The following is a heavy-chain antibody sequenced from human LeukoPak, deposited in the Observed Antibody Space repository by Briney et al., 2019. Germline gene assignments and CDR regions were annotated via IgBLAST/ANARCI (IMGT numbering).Heavy chain of an antibody. CDR2: IKQDGSES. CDR3: AKDSYSKGDY. J-gene: IGHJ4*02. D-gene: IGHD4-11*01. V-gene: IGHV3-7*05. CDR1: GFTFSNYQ. Sequence: GGSLRLSCVGSGFTFSNYQMNWVRQAPGKGLEWVGNIKQDGSESNYVGSVKGRFTISRDNAKNSLYLQMNSLRAEDTAVYYCAKDSYSKGDYWGQGTLVTVSS.